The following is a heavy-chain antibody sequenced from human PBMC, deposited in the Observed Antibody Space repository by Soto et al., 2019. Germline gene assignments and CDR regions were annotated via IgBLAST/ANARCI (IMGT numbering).Heavy chain of an antibody. CDR1: GYKFTSSW. CDR2: IFPSDSDT. D-gene: IGHD3-22*01. CDR3: ARKDKSGYFNWFDP. Sequence: PGESLKISCRTSGYKFTSSWIAWVRQMPGKGLGWMGIIFPSDSDTGYSPSFQGQVTTSADRSTSTVFLQWASLKASDTAVYFCARKDKSGYFNWFDPWGQGTLVTVSS. V-gene: IGHV5-51*01. J-gene: IGHJ5*02.